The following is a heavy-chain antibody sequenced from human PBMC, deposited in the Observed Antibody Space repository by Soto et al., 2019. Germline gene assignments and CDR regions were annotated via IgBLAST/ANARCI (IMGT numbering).Heavy chain of an antibody. D-gene: IGHD3-22*01. CDR3: ARLSGYYDSSGYTVDY. CDR2: IYYSGST. Sequence: SETLSLTCTVSGGSISSYYWSWIRQPPGKGLEWIGYIYYSGSTNYNPSLKSRVTISVDTSKNQFSLKLSSVTAADTAVYYCARLSGYYDSSGYTVDYWGQGTLVTVS. CDR1: GGSISSYY. J-gene: IGHJ4*02. V-gene: IGHV4-59*08.